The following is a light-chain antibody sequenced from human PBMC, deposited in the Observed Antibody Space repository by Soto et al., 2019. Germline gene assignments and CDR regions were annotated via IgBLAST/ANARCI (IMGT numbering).Light chain of an antibody. CDR3: QQSDTTPFT. Sequence: DVQMTQSPSSLSASVGDSVTITCRASQNISYYLNWYRQKPGKAPRLLIYASTTLQSGVSPRFSGGGSGTDFTLTISSLQLEDFATYYCQQSDTTPFTFGPGTKVDI. CDR2: AST. V-gene: IGKV1-39*01. CDR1: QNISYY. J-gene: IGKJ3*01.